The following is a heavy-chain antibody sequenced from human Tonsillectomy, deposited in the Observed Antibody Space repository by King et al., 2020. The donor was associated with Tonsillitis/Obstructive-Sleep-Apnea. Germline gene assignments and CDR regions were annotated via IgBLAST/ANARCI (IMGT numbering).Heavy chain of an antibody. V-gene: IGHV4-39*01. CDR2: IYYSGST. CDR3: ARQGSLDY. CDR1: GGSVSSSSYY. Sequence: LQLQESGPGLVKPSETLSLTCTVSGGSVSSSSYYWGWIRQPPGKGLEWIGSIYYSGSTYYNPSLKSRVTISVDTSKNQFSLKLTSVTAADPAVYYCARQGSLDYWGQGTLVTVSS. J-gene: IGHJ4*02.